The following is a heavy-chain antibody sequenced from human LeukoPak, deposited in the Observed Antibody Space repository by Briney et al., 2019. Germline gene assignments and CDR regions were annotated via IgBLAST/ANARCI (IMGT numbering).Heavy chain of an antibody. Sequence: SETLSLTCNVSGGSINSYYWGWFRQPPGKRLESIGYIYYSGRTTYNPSPKSRVTISVDTSTNQISLKLTSVTAADTAVYFCARGTTKGYYYDSSGYYTKWGQGTLVTVSS. J-gene: IGHJ4*02. CDR3: ARGTTKGYYYDSSGYYTK. CDR2: IYYSGRT. D-gene: IGHD3-22*01. CDR1: GGSINSYY. V-gene: IGHV4-59*12.